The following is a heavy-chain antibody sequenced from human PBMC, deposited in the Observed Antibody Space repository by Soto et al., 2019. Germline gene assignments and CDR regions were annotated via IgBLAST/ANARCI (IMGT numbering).Heavy chain of an antibody. J-gene: IGHJ4*02. CDR3: AKEITIFGVVITLDY. Sequence: XGSLKLSCAASGVTFSSYAMSWVRQAPGKGLEWVSAISGSGGSTYYADSVKGRFTISRDNSKNTLYLQMNSLRAEDTAVYYCAKEITIFGVVITLDYWGQGTLVTVSS. CDR1: GVTFSSYA. CDR2: ISGSGGST. V-gene: IGHV3-23*01. D-gene: IGHD3-3*01.